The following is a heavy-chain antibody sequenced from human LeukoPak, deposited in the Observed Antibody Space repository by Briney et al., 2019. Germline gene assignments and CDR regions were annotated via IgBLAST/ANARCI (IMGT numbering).Heavy chain of an antibody. CDR2: IYHSGST. CDR3: ARGHVVRGVILDY. J-gene: IGHJ4*02. CDR1: GGSISSSNL. D-gene: IGHD3-10*01. V-gene: IGHV4-4*02. Sequence: PSGTLSLTCAVSGGSISSSNLLTCVRQPPGKGLEWIGEIYHSGSTYYNPSLKSRVTISVDKSKNQFSLKLSSVTAADTAVYYCARGHVVRGVILDYWGQGTLVTVSS.